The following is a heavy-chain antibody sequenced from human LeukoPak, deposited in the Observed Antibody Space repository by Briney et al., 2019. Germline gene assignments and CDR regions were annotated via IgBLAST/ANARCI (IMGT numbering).Heavy chain of an antibody. V-gene: IGHV1-69*04. J-gene: IGHJ5*02. Sequence: GASVKVSCKASGGTFSSSAISWVRQAPGQGLEWMGRIIPILGIANYAQKFQGRVTITADKSTSTAYMELSSLRSEDTAVYYCARGDSSSWYLWFDPWGQGTLVTVSS. D-gene: IGHD6-13*01. CDR1: GGTFSSSA. CDR3: ARGDSSSWYLWFDP. CDR2: IIPILGIA.